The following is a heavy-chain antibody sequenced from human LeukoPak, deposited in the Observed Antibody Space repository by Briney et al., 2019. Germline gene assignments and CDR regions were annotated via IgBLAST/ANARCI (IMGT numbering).Heavy chain of an antibody. D-gene: IGHD3-3*01. J-gene: IGHJ5*02. CDR3: AREPTRDFWSGKNWFDP. Sequence: SQTLSLTCTVSGGSISSGSYYWSWLRQPAGTGLDWIGCINTSGSTNYSPSLKSRVTISVDTSKNQFSLKLSSVTAADTAVYYCAREPTRDFWSGKNWFDPWGQGTLVTVSS. V-gene: IGHV4-61*02. CDR2: INTSGST. CDR1: GGSISSGSYY.